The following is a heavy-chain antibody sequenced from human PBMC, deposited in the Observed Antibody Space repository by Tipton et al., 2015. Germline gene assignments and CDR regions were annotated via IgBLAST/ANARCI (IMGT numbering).Heavy chain of an antibody. V-gene: IGHV4-4*07. CDR1: GGAISNYY. CDR3: ARGFCGGDCYRPGYFDL. D-gene: IGHD2-21*02. J-gene: IGHJ2*01. Sequence: TLSLTCTVSGGAISNYYWSWIRQPPGKGLEWIGRIHSSGGTKDNPSLKSRLTMSMDTSRNQFPLKLTSVTAADTAVYYCARGFCGGDCYRPGYFDLWGRGTLVTVSS. CDR2: IHSSGGT.